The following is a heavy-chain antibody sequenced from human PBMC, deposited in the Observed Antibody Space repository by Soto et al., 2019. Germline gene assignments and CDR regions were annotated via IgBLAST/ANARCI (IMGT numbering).Heavy chain of an antibody. D-gene: IGHD1-7*01. CDR1: GFTFSSYS. CDR2: ISSSSSYI. J-gene: IGHJ6*02. CDR3: ARDEPGTTPGMDV. Sequence: PGGSLRLSCAASGFTFSSYSMNWVRQAPGKGLEWVSSISSSSSYIYYADSVKGRFTISRDNAKNSLYLQMNSLRAEDTAVYYCARDEPGTTPGMDVWGQGTTVTVSS. V-gene: IGHV3-21*01.